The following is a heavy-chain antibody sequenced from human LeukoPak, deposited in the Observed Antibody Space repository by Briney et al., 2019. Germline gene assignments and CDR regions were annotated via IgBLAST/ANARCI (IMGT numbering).Heavy chain of an antibody. CDR2: ISYDGSNK. D-gene: IGHD2-15*01. J-gene: IGHJ4*02. Sequence: GGSLRLSCAASGFTFSSYAMHWVRQAPGKGLEWVAVISYDGSNKYYADSVKGRFTISRDNSKNTLYLQMNTLRAEDTAVYYCAKDRGYCSGGSCYWGFYFDYWGQGTLVTVSS. V-gene: IGHV3-30-3*01. CDR1: GFTFSSYA. CDR3: AKDRGYCSGGSCYWGFYFDY.